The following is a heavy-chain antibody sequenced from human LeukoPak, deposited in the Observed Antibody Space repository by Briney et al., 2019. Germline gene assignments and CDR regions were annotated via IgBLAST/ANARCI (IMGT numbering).Heavy chain of an antibody. V-gene: IGHV3-7*03. CDR2: IKQDGSDK. J-gene: IGHJ4*02. CDR1: GFTFSSYA. CDR3: ARGAGGYYFDY. D-gene: IGHD3-16*01. Sequence: HSGGSLRLSCAASGFTFSSYAMSWVRQVPGKGLEWVANIKQDGSDKYYVDSVKGRFTISRDNAKNSLYLQMNSLRAEDTAVYYCARGAGGYYFDYWGQGTLVTVSS.